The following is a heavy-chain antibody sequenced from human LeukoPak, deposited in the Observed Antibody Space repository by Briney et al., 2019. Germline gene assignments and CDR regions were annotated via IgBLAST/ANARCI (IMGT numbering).Heavy chain of an antibody. CDR1: GYTFIDYF. V-gene: IGHV1-2*02. CDR3: VRAVSGTLGGAVDI. Sequence: GASVKVSCKASGYTFIDYFIHWMRQTPGQGLEWLGWINPNSGVTRYAQKFQDRVTMTRDTAAYMELSSLKSDDTAVYYCVRAVSGTLGGAVDIWGQGTAVTVSS. D-gene: IGHD1-7*01. J-gene: IGHJ3*02. CDR2: INPNSGVT.